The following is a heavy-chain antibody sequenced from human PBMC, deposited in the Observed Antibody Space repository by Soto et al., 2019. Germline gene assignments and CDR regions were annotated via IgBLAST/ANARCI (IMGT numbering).Heavy chain of an antibody. D-gene: IGHD5-12*01. CDR2: ISDSGST. J-gene: IGHJ4*02. Sequence: SETLSLTCTVSGGSLDDFYWSWIRQPPGKAPEWIAYISDSGSTNYNPSLRDRVIISVDTSNTQFSLRLTSVTAADSAVYYCARDGYNSYSFDLWGRGTLVTVSS. CDR3: ARDGYNSYSFDL. V-gene: IGHV4-59*01. CDR1: GGSLDDFY.